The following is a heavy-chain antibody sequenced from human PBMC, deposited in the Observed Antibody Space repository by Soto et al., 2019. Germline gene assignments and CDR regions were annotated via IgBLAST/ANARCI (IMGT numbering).Heavy chain of an antibody. CDR2: ISSSSSTI. Sequence: PGGSLRLSCAASGFTXSSYSMNWVRQAPGKGLEWVSYISSSSSTIYYADSVKGRFTISRDNAKNSLYLQMNSLRDEDTAVYYCARVGLRYFDWLLSGDWFDPWGQGTLVTVSS. D-gene: IGHD3-9*01. CDR3: ARVGLRYFDWLLSGDWFDP. CDR1: GFTXSSYS. V-gene: IGHV3-48*02. J-gene: IGHJ5*02.